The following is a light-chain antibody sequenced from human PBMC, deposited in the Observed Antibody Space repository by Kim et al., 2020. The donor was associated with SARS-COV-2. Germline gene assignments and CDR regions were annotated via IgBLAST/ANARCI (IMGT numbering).Light chain of an antibody. Sequence: QSVLTQPPSVSGAQGQRVTISCTGSSSNIGAGYEVHWYQQVPGTAPNLVIYSNSNRPSGVPDRFSGSKSGTSASLAITGLQAEDEADYYCQSYDSSLSGPWVFGGGTKLTVL. CDR1: SSNIGAGYE. CDR2: SNS. V-gene: IGLV1-40*01. CDR3: QSYDSSLSGPWV. J-gene: IGLJ3*02.